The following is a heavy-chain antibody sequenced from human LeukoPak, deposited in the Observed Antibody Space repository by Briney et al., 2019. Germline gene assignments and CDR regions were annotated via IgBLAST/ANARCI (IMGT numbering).Heavy chain of an antibody. CDR2: IRGGDGSS. D-gene: IGHD3-9*01. V-gene: IGHV3-23*01. CDR1: GFTFSSYA. Sequence: HPGGSLRLSCAASGFTFSSYAMSWVRQAPGKGLEWVSAIRGGDGSSYYTDSVKGRFTISRDNSKNTLYLQMNSLRAEDTAVYYCAKADGGFDWLLLSTYYYYGMDVWGQGTTVTVSS. CDR3: AKADGGFDWLLLSTYYYYGMDV. J-gene: IGHJ6*02.